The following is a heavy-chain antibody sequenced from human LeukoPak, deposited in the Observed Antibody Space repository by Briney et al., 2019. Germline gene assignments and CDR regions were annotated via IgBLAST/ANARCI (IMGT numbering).Heavy chain of an antibody. CDR1: GASISSYY. CDR3: ARDPDGYNWFDS. CDR2: VYSSGST. D-gene: IGHD1-14*01. V-gene: IGHV4-4*07. J-gene: IGHJ5*01. Sequence: SETLSLTCTVSGASISSYYWSWIRQPAGKGLEWIVRVYSSGSTNYNPSLKSRVTMSEDTSKNQFSLKLRSVTAADTAVYYCARDPDGYNWFDSWGQGTQVTVST.